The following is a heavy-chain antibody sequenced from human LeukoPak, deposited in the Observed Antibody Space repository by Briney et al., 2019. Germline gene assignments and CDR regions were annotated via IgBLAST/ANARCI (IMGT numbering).Heavy chain of an antibody. CDR1: GFTFSNYA. CDR3: AGYGHWTRSWPLDY. V-gene: IGHV3-30*03. CDR2: ISHDGSNE. D-gene: IGHD6-13*01. J-gene: IGHJ4*02. Sequence: GRSLRLSCAGSGFTFSNYAMHWVRQAPGKGLEWVAVISHDGSNEYFADSVKGRFTISRDNSKNPLYLQMDSLRAEDTAVYYCAGYGHWTRSWPLDYWGQGTLVTVSS.